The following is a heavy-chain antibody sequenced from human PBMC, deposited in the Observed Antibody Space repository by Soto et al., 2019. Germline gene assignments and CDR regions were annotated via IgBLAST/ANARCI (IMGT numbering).Heavy chain of an antibody. CDR1: GFTFSSYG. V-gene: IGHV3-33*01. CDR3: ARDSIAARPRYYYYMDV. J-gene: IGHJ6*03. CDR2: IWYDGSNK. Sequence: GGSLRLSCAASGFTFSSYGMHWVRQAPGKGLEWVAVIWYDGSNKYYADSVKGRFTISRDNSKNTLYLQMNSLRAEDTAVYYCARDSIAARPRYYYYMDVWGKGTTVTVSS. D-gene: IGHD6-6*01.